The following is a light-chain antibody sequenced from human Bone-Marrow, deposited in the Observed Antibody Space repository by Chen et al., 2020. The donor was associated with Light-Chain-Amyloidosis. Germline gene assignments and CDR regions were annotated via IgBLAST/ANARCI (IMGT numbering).Light chain of an antibody. CDR3: MQTLQPLRT. CDR2: LAS. V-gene: IGKV2-28*01. CDR1: QSLMQNNGYNF. Sequence: IVMTQSPLSLAVTPGESASISCTSNQSLMQNNGYNFLDWYLQKPGQSQQLLIYLASDRASGVPDRFSGSGSGKDFTLKITSVEADDVGVYFCMQTLQPLRTFGQGTKLEI. J-gene: IGKJ2*01.